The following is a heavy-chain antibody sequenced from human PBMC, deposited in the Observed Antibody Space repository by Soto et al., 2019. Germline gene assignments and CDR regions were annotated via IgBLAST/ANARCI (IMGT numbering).Heavy chain of an antibody. D-gene: IGHD1-1*01. CDR2: INHSGST. CDR3: ARQLGLWQPLDY. Sequence: LSLTCAVYDWSFIDYYWNWIRQPPGKGLEWIGEINHSGSTNYNPSLKSRVTISVDMPKSLFSLKLNSVTAADTAVYYCARQLGLWQPLDYWGRGTLVTVSS. CDR1: DWSFIDYY. V-gene: IGHV4-34*01. J-gene: IGHJ4*02.